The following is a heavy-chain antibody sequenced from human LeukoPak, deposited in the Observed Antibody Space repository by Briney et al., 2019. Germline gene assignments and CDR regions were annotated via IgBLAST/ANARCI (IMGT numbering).Heavy chain of an antibody. CDR2: INSDGSST. CDR1: GFTFSTYW. Sequence: AGGSLRLSCTASGFTFSTYWMHWVRRGPGKGLMWVSRINSDGSSTSYADSVKGRFTISRDNAKSTLYLQMNSLRAEDTAVYYCARVVVGGSYLLDYWGQGTLVTVSS. V-gene: IGHV3-74*01. CDR3: ARVVVGGSYLLDY. D-gene: IGHD1-26*01. J-gene: IGHJ4*02.